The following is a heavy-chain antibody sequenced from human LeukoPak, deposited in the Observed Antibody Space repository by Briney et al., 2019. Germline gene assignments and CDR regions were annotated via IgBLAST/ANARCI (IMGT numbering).Heavy chain of an antibody. J-gene: IGHJ4*02. CDR2: TYYSGST. D-gene: IGHD3-9*01. CDR1: GXSLSSSSDY. CDR3: ATISRHFDF. V-gene: IGHV4-39*01. Sequence: SETLSLTCTVSGXSLSSSSDYWGWIRQPPGKGLEWIGSTYYSGSTYYKPSLRSRITISADTSKNLFSLKLSSVTAADTAVYYCATISRHFDFWGQGMLVTVSS.